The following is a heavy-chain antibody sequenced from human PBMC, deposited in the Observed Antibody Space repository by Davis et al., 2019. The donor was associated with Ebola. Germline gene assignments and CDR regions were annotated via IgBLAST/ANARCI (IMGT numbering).Heavy chain of an antibody. CDR2: IDHSGTT. CDR1: GGSFNGYY. V-gene: IGHV4-34*01. D-gene: IGHD4-17*01. Sequence: GSLRLSCAVYGGSFNGYYWSWIRQPPGKGLEWIGEIDHSGTTNYNPSLKSRITISVDTSKNQFSLKLSSVTAADTAVYYCAGYGDYFLGWGQGTLVTVSS. CDR3: AGYGDYFLG. J-gene: IGHJ4*02.